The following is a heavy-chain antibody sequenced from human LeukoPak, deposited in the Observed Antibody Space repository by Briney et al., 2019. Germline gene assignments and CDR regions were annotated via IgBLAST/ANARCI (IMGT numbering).Heavy chain of an antibody. CDR2: IYYSGST. J-gene: IGHJ4*02. CDR3: ARDSGNDYGDYYFDY. CDR1: GGSISSGDYY. V-gene: IGHV4-30-4*01. Sequence: PSQTLSLTCTVSGGSISSGDYYWSWIRQPPGTGLEWIGYIYYSGSTYYNPSLKSRVTISVDTSKNQFSLKLSSVTAADTAVYYCARDSGNDYGDYYFDYWGQGTLVTVSS. D-gene: IGHD4-17*01.